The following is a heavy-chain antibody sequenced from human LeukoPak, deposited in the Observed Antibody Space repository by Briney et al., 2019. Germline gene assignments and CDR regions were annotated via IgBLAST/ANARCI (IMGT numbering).Heavy chain of an antibody. J-gene: IGHJ6*02. Sequence: GGSLRLSCAASGFTFTNYAMNWVRQAPGKGLESLSAISSSGGTTCYADSVKGRFTISRDNSRNTLYLQMNSLRVADTAVYFCTKVRLSNLYYYYGMDVWGQGTTVTVSS. CDR3: TKVRLSNLYYYYGMDV. CDR2: ISSSGGTT. D-gene: IGHD2-21*02. CDR1: GFTFTNYA. V-gene: IGHV3-23*01.